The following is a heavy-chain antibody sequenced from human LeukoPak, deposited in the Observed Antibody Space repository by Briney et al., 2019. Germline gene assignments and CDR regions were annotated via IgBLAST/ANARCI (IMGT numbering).Heavy chain of an antibody. CDR3: ARPYDFWSGYYDY. V-gene: IGHV5-51*01. J-gene: IGHJ4*02. CDR2: IYPGDSDT. D-gene: IGHD3-3*01. CDR1: GYSFTSYW. Sequence: GESLKISCQGSGYSFTSYWIGWVRQMPGKGLEWMGIIYPGDSDTRYSPSFQGQVTISADKSISTAYLQWSSLKASDTAMYYCARPYDFWSGYYDYWGQGTLVTVSS.